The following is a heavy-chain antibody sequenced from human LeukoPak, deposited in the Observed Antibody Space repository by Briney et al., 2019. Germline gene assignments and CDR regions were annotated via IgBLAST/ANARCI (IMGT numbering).Heavy chain of an antibody. V-gene: IGHV3-48*01. J-gene: IGHJ3*02. CDR3: AREGIGGVGSRRYFDWLRYAFDI. CDR2: ISSSSSTI. CDR1: GFTFSSYR. D-gene: IGHD3-9*01. Sequence: GGSLRLSCAASGFTFSSYRMNCVREAPGKGLEWVSYISSSSSTIYYADSVKGRFTISRDNAKNSLYLQMNSLRAEDTAVYYCAREGIGGVGSRRYFDWLRYAFDIWGQGTMVTVSS.